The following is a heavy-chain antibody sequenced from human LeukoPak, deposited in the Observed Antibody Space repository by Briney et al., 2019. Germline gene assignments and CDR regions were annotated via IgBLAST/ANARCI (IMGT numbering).Heavy chain of an antibody. J-gene: IGHJ3*02. Sequence: SETLSLTCAVYGGSFSGYYWSWIRQPPGKGLEWIGEINHSGSTNYNPSLKSRVTISVDTSKNQFSLKLSSVTAADTAVYYCARGLMGGSGYYYTTVAFDIRGQGTMVTVSS. CDR1: GGSFSGYY. CDR2: INHSGST. CDR3: ARGLMGGSGYYYTTVAFDI. D-gene: IGHD3-22*01. V-gene: IGHV4-34*01.